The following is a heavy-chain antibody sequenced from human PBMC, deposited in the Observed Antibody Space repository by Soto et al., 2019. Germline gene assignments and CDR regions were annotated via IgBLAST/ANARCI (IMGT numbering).Heavy chain of an antibody. V-gene: IGHV3-7*01. CDR1: GFTFSSYW. J-gene: IGHJ6*03. Sequence: TGGSLRLSCAASGFTFSSYWMSWVRQAPGKGLEWVANIKQDGSEKYYVDSVKGRFTISRDNAKSSLYLQMNSLRAEDTAVYYCARDQDLWFGELSIPHYYYYMDVWGKGTTVTVSS. CDR3: ARDQDLWFGELSIPHYYYYMDV. CDR2: IKQDGSEK. D-gene: IGHD3-10*01.